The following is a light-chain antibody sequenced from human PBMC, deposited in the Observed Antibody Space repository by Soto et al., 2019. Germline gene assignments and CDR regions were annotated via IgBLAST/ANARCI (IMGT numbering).Light chain of an antibody. Sequence: DIQMTQSPSTLSASVGDIVTITCRSSQSIRSWLAWYQQKPGKAPNLLIYDVSSLESGVSSRFSGSGSGTEFTLTISSLQPDDFATYYCQQYNSYSLFGGGTKVDIK. CDR1: QSIRSW. J-gene: IGKJ4*01. V-gene: IGKV1-5*01. CDR2: DVS. CDR3: QQYNSYSL.